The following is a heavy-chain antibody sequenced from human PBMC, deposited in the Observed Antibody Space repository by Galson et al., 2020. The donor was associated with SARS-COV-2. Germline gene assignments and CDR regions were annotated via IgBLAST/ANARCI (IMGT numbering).Heavy chain of an antibody. CDR2: ISNDGKNK. CDR1: GFTFSSYA. D-gene: IGHD2-2*01. Sequence: GGSLRLSCVISGFTFSSYAIHWVRQTPGKGLEWVAIISNDGKNKYYTDSVKGRFTISRDNFKNTLYLQMNSLRAEDTAVYYCARHSFETIVPAAINYWGQGTLVTVSS. V-gene: IGHV3-30*04. J-gene: IGHJ4*02. CDR3: ARHSFETIVPAAINY.